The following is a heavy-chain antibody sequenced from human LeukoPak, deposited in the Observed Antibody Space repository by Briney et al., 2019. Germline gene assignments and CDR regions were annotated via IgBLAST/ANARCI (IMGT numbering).Heavy chain of an antibody. D-gene: IGHD2-15*01. Sequence: EGSLRLSCAAPGFTFSSSAMSWVRQAPGKGLEWVSAISNNGGYTYYADSVQGRFTISRDNSKSTLRLQMNSLRAEDTAVYYCAKQLGYCSDGSCYFPYWGQGTLVTVSS. V-gene: IGHV3-23*01. CDR1: GFTFSSSA. CDR3: AKQLGYCSDGSCYFPY. J-gene: IGHJ4*02. CDR2: ISNNGGYT.